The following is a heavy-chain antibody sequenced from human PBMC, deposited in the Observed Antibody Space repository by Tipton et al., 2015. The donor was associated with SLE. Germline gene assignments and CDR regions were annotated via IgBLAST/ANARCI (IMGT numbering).Heavy chain of an antibody. CDR3: ARARQSTPASSFGY. V-gene: IGHV3-20*04. J-gene: IGHJ4*02. Sequence: SLRLSCAASGFTLDDYGMSWVRQAPGKGLEWVSGINWNGGATGYADSVKGRFTISRDIAKHSLYLQMSSLRAEDTAFYYCARARQSTPASSFGYWGQGALVIVSS. CDR2: INWNGGAT. CDR1: GFTLDDYG. D-gene: IGHD5-24*01.